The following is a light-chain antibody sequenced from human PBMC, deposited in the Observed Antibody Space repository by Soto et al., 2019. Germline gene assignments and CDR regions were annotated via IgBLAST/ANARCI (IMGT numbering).Light chain of an antibody. CDR3: QQYTSYPRT. V-gene: IGKV1-5*03. CDR2: KAS. J-gene: IGKJ2*01. CDR1: QSISSW. Sequence: DIQMTQSPSTLSASVGDRVNITCRASQSISSWLAWYQQKPGKAPKLLIYKASSLERGVPSRFSGSGSGKEFTLTISSLQPDDFATYYCQQYTSYPRTFGQGTKLEIK.